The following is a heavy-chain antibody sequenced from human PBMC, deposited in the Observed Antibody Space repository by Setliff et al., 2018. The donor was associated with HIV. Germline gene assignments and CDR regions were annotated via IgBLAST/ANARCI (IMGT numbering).Heavy chain of an antibody. Sequence: PSETLSLTCTVSGGSISSSTYYWGWIRQPPGKGLEWIGTIYYSGSTYYNPSLKSRVTISIDTSKNQFSLKLNSVTAADTAVYYCARGSMSDYWGQGTLVTVSS. V-gene: IGHV4-39*07. CDR2: IYYSGST. CDR1: GGSISSSTYY. J-gene: IGHJ4*02. CDR3: ARGSMSDY.